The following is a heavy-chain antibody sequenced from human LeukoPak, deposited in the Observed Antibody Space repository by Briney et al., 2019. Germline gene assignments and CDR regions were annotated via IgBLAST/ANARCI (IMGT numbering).Heavy chain of an antibody. CDR1: GYTFTSYY. V-gene: IGHV1-46*01. Sequence: ASVKVSCKASGYTFTSYYMHWVRQAPGQGLEWMGIIIPSGGSTSYAQKFQGRVTMTRDTSTSTVYMELSSLRSEDTAVYYCARGGNYYGSGSPNNYYYYYGMDVWGQGTTVTVSS. CDR2: IIPSGGST. D-gene: IGHD3-10*01. CDR3: ARGGNYYGSGSPNNYYYYYGMDV. J-gene: IGHJ6*02.